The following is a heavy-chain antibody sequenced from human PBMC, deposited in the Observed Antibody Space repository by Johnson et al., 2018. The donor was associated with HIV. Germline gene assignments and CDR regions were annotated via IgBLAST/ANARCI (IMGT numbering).Heavy chain of an antibody. CDR2: ISSDGGSS. J-gene: IGHJ3*02. V-gene: IGHV3-64*01. Sequence: VQLVESGGGLIHPGGSLRLSCVASGFTFSSYAMHWVRQAPGKGLEYVSAISSDGGSSYSANSVKGRFTISRDNSKNTLFLQMGSLRAEDMAVYYCARGGRAKDAFDIWGQGKMVTVSS. D-gene: IGHD3-16*01. CDR1: GFTFSSYA. CDR3: ARGGRAKDAFDI.